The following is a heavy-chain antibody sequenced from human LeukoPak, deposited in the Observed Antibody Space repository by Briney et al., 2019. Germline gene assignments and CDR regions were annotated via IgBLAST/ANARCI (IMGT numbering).Heavy chain of an antibody. J-gene: IGHJ4*02. Sequence: GGSLRLSCAASGFTFSSYWMSWVRQAPGKGLEWVANIKQDGSEKYYVDSVKGRFTISRDNAKNSLYLQMNSLRAEDTAVYYCAREGYYDSSGPYYFDYWGQGTLSPSPQ. V-gene: IGHV3-7*01. D-gene: IGHD3-22*01. CDR2: IKQDGSEK. CDR3: AREGYYDSSGPYYFDY. CDR1: GFTFSSYW.